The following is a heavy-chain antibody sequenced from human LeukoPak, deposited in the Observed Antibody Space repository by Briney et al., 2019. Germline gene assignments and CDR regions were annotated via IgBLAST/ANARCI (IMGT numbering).Heavy chain of an antibody. CDR1: GGTFSSYA. CDR3: ARSYDSSGFTDY. J-gene: IGHJ4*02. V-gene: IGHV1-69*04. D-gene: IGHD3-22*01. CDR2: IIPILGIA. Sequence: SVKVSCKASGGTFSSYAISWVRQAPGQGLEWMGRIIPILGIANYAQKFQGRVTITADKSTSTAYMELSSLRSEDTAVYYCARSYDSSGFTDYWGQGTPVTVSS.